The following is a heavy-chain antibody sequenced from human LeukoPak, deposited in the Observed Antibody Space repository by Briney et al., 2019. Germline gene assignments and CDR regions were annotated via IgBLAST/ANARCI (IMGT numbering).Heavy chain of an antibody. J-gene: IGHJ3*02. V-gene: IGHV4-59*01. Sequence: PSETLSLTCTVSVDPISIYYWIWLRHPPGKGREAIGYIYNSGSTNYNRYLKSRVTISVDTSKNQFSLKLSSVTAADTAVYYCARDRPRLRSIAHGNAFGIWGQGTMVTVSS. CDR1: VDPISIYY. D-gene: IGHD4-17*01. CDR3: ARDRPRLRSIAHGNAFGI. CDR2: IYNSGST.